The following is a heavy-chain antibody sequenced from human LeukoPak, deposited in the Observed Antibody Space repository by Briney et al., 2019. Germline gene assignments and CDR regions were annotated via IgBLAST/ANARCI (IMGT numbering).Heavy chain of an antibody. D-gene: IGHD3-22*01. CDR2: ISYSGNT. V-gene: IGHV4-59*01. CDR3: GRGGPGSGWHYYFDY. J-gene: IGHJ4*02. Sequence: SETLTLTCTVSGGSISSYYWSWIRQPPGKGLEWIGYISYSGNTNYSPSLKSRVTISLDTSRDQFSLKLNSVTAADTAVYYCGRGGPGSGWHYYFDYWGKGTLVSVSP. CDR1: GGSISSYY.